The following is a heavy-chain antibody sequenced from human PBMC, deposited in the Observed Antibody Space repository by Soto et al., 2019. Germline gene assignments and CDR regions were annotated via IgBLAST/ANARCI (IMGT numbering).Heavy chain of an antibody. CDR1: GGSISSGGYY. V-gene: IGHV4-31*03. D-gene: IGHD5-12*01. J-gene: IGHJ4*02. Sequence: PSETLSLTCTVSGGSISSGGYYWSWIRQHPGKGLEWIGYIYYSGSTYYNPSLKSRVTISVDTSKNQFSLKLSSVTAADTAVYYCARDIKRRGYSGYRFGEFDYWGQGTLVTVSS. CDR2: IYYSGST. CDR3: ARDIKRRGYSGYRFGEFDY.